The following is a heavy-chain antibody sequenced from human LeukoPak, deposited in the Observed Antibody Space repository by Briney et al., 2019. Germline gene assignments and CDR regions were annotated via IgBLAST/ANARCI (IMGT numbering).Heavy chain of an antibody. J-gene: IGHJ5*02. CDR2: VNESGGT. CDR1: GGSISSYY. CDR3: ARGQGATVPQVGKNWFDP. Sequence: PSETLSLTCTVSGGSISSYYWSWIRQTPAKEMEWIGEVNESGGTNISPSLRSRVILSVDTSKNQFSLKLISVTVADTAIYYCARGQGATVPQVGKNWFDPWGQGTRVTVSS. V-gene: IGHV4-34*01. D-gene: IGHD1-26*01.